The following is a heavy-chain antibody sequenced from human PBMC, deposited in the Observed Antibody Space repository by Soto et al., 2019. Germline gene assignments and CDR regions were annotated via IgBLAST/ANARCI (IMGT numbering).Heavy chain of an antibody. CDR2: IYSGGST. D-gene: IGHD2-2*02. CDR3: AFYCSSTSCYTDY. J-gene: IGHJ4*02. CDR1: GFTVSSNY. Sequence: GESLKISCAASGFTVSSNYMSWVRQAPGKGLEWVSVIYSGGSTYYADSVKGRFTISRDNSKNTLYLQMNSLRAEDTAVYYCAFYCSSTSCYTDYWGQGTLVTVSS. V-gene: IGHV3-53*01.